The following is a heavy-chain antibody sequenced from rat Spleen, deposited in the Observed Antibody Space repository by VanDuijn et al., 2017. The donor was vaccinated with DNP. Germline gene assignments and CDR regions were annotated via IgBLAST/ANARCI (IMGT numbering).Heavy chain of an antibody. CDR1: GFSLLSYG. D-gene: IGHD1-3*01. Sequence: QVQLKESGPGLVQPSQTLSLTCAVSGFSLLSYGVSWVRQPPGKGLEWIGAIWSGGSTSYNSTLESRLSISKDTSKSQVFLKMNSLQTDDTATYYCASTLVNYGTYGYYAMDAWGQGTSVTVSS. CDR3: ASTLVNYGTYGYYAMDA. CDR2: IWSGGST. J-gene: IGHJ4*01. V-gene: IGHV2-4*01.